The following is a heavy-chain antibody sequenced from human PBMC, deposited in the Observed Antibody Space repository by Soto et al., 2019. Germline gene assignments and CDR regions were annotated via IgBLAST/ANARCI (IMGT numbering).Heavy chain of an antibody. J-gene: IGHJ6*02. Sequence: PGGSLRLSCAASGFTFSSYSMNWVRQAPGRGLEWVSSISSSSSYIYYADSVKGRFTISRDNAKNSLYLQMNSLRAEDTAVYYCARVLRGGMDVWGQGTTVTVSS. CDR1: GFTFSSYS. CDR3: ARVLRGGMDV. V-gene: IGHV3-21*01. CDR2: ISSSSSYI.